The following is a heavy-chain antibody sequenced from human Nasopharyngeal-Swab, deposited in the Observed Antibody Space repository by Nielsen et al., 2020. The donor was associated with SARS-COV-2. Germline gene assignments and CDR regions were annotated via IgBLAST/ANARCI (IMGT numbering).Heavy chain of an antibody. J-gene: IGHJ6*02. V-gene: IGHV4-34*01. CDR2: INRSGSA. Sequence: GSLRLSCAVSGFNFSSYSMSWIRQSPGKGLEWIGEINRSGSANYNPSLKSRVTISADTSSNQFSLKLTSVTAADTAVYYCARGQDCAGGSCYYYGMDVWGQGTTVTISS. D-gene: IGHD2-8*02. CDR1: GFNFSSYS. CDR3: ARGQDCAGGSCYYYGMDV.